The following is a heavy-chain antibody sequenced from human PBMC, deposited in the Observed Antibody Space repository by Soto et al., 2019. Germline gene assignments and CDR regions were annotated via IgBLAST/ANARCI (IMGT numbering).Heavy chain of an antibody. J-gene: IGHJ4*02. CDR1: WYTLTSYS. CDR2: INAGNGNT. Sequence: GGSVKGFFKGSWYTLTSYSMPLGGPGPRQRLEWMGWINAGNGNTKYSQKLQGRGTMTTHKSKSTAYMELRSLRSDDTAVYYCARDDCTNGVCYTSDYWGQGTLVSVSS. CDR3: ARDDCTNGVCYTSDY. D-gene: IGHD2-8*01. V-gene: IGHV1-3*01.